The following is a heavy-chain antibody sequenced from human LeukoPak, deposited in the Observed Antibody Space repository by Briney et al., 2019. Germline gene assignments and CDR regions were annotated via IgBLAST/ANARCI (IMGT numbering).Heavy chain of an antibody. J-gene: IGHJ6*03. Sequence: SETLSLTCTVSGGSISSYYWSWIRQPPGKGLEWIGYIYYSGSTNYNPSLKSRVTISVDTSKNQFSLKLSSVTAADTAVYYCARDQHSPYLFDPNYYYYMDVWGKGTTVTISS. CDR1: GGSISSYY. CDR3: ARDQHSPYLFDPNYYYYMDV. V-gene: IGHV4-59*12. D-gene: IGHD2-21*01. CDR2: IYYSGST.